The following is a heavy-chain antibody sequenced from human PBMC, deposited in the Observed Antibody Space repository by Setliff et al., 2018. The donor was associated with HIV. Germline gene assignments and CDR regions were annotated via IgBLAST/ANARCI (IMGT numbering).Heavy chain of an antibody. Sequence: GASVKVSCKASGYTFTRYDINWVRQATGQGLEWMGWMNPNSGNTGYAQKFQGRVTITADTSTDTAYMELSSLRSEDTAVYYCARTYYNFWSGDYYYYGMDVWGQGTTVTVSS. J-gene: IGHJ6*02. CDR1: GYTFTRYD. V-gene: IGHV1-8*01. CDR2: MNPNSGNT. D-gene: IGHD3-3*01. CDR3: ARTYYNFWSGDYYYYGMDV.